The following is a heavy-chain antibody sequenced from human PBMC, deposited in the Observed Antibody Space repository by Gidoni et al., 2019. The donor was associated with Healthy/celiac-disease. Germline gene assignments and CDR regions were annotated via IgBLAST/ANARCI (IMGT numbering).Heavy chain of an antibody. V-gene: IGHV1-69*08. CDR2: IIPILGIA. D-gene: IGHD2-2*01. CDR1: GGTFSSYT. J-gene: IGHJ4*02. CDR3: AREGPATADY. Sequence: QVQLVQSWAEVKKPGSSVKVSCTASGGTFSSYTIRWVRQAPGQGREGMGRIIPILGIANYAQKFQGRVTITADKSTSTAYMELSRLRSEDTAVYYCAREGPATADYWGQGTLVTVSS.